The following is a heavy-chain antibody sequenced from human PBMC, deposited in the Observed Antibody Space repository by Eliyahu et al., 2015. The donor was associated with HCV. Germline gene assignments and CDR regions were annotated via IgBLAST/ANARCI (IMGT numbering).Heavy chain of an antibody. J-gene: IGHJ4*02. CDR2: IWYDGSNK. CDR3: AREGGDYVSDY. Sequence: QVQLVESGGGVVQPGRSLRLSCAASGFHLQYLRHALGPPGPGQGAGWVAAIWYDGSNKYYVDSVKGRFTISRDNSKNTLYLQMNSLRAEDTAVYYCAREGGDYVSDYWGQGTLVTVSS. D-gene: IGHD4-17*01. V-gene: IGHV3-33*01. CDR1: GFHLQYLR.